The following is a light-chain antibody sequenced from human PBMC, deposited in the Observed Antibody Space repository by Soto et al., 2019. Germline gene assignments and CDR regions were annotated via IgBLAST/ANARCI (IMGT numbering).Light chain of an antibody. CDR2: DPS. Sequence: DIQMTQSPSSLSASVGDRVTITCQASQDISNYLNWYQQKPGKAPKLLIYDPSNLETGVPSRFSGSGSGTEFTLTISSLQPDDFATYYCLQYNSYPFTFGQGTRLEIK. V-gene: IGKV1-33*01. J-gene: IGKJ5*01. CDR1: QDISNY. CDR3: LQYNSYPFT.